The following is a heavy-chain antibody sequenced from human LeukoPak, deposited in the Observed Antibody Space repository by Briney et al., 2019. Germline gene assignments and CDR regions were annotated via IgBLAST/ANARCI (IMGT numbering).Heavy chain of an antibody. CDR2: IYYSGST. J-gene: IGHJ6*02. V-gene: IGHV4-31*03. Sequence: PSETLSLTCTVSGGSISSGGYYWSWIRQHPGKGLEWIGYIYYSGSTYYNPSLKSRVTISVDTSKNQFSLKLSSVTAADTAVYYCARGRSNYYGMDVWGQGTTVTVS. CDR3: ARGRSNYYGMDV. CDR1: GGSISSGGYY. D-gene: IGHD1-26*01.